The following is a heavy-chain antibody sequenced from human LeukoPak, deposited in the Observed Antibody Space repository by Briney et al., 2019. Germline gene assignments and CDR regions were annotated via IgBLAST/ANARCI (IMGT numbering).Heavy chain of an antibody. CDR2: IIPILGIA. Sequence: ASVKVSCKASGGTFSSYTISWVRQAPGQGLEWMGRIIPILGIANYAQKFQGRVTITADKSTSTAYMELSSLRSEDTAVYYCARVGEADADCGGGSCHSVGTLRYYYYYGMDVWGQGTTVTVSS. V-gene: IGHV1-69*02. D-gene: IGHD2-15*01. CDR1: GGTFSSYT. J-gene: IGHJ6*02. CDR3: ARVGEADADCGGGSCHSVGTLRYYYYYGMDV.